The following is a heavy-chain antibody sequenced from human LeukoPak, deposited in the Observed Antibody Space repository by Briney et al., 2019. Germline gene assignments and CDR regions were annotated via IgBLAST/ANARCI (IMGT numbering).Heavy chain of an antibody. V-gene: IGHV5-51*01. Sequence: GESLKISCKGSGYSFTSYWIGWVRQMPGKGLECMGIIYPGDSDTRYSPSFQGQVTISADKSISTAYLQWSSLKASDTAMYYCASSYDSSGYYYVLDYWGQGTLVTVSS. J-gene: IGHJ4*02. CDR3: ASSYDSSGYYYVLDY. CDR1: GYSFTSYW. D-gene: IGHD3-22*01. CDR2: IYPGDSDT.